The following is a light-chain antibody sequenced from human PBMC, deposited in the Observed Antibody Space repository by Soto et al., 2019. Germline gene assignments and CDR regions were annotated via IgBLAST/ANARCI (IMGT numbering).Light chain of an antibody. V-gene: IGKV3-15*01. CDR3: LQYNNWPPIT. Sequence: EVVMTQSPATLSVSPGERATLSGRASQSVSNNLARYQQKPGQAPRLPVYGSSSRATDIPARFSGSGSGTDFTLTISSLQSEDFAVYYCLQYNNWPPITFGQGTRLEIK. J-gene: IGKJ5*01. CDR2: GSS. CDR1: QSVSNN.